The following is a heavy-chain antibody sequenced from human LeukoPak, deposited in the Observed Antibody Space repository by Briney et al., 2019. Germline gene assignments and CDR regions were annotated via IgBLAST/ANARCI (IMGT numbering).Heavy chain of an antibody. Sequence: GGSLRLSCAASGFTFSSYWMQWVRQAPGKGLVWVSRIKSDGSTNYADSVKGRFTISRDNAKNTLSLQMNSPRAEDTGVYYCARAPSEIGGYYPEYFRHWGQGTLVTVSS. CDR1: GFTFSSYW. CDR3: ARAPSEIGGYYPEYFRH. CDR2: IKSDGST. J-gene: IGHJ1*01. D-gene: IGHD3-22*01. V-gene: IGHV3-74*01.